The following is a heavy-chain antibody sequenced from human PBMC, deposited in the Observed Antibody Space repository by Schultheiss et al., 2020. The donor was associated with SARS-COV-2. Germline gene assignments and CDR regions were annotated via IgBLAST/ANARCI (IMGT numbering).Heavy chain of an antibody. J-gene: IGHJ5*02. CDR3: ARGGDGYNYAYNWFDP. D-gene: IGHD5-24*01. Sequence: ASVKVSCKASGGTFSSYAISWVRQAPGQGLEWMGWMNPKSGNTGFALKFQGRVAMTRNTSTSTAYMELTSLISDDTAVYYCARGGDGYNYAYNWFDPWGQGTLVTVSS. V-gene: IGHV1-8*02. CDR2: MNPKSGNT. CDR1: GGTFSSYA.